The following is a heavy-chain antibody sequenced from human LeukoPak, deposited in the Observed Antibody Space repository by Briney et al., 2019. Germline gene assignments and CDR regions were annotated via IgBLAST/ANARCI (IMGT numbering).Heavy chain of an antibody. CDR2: ISGSGGST. CDR1: GFTFSSYA. Sequence: PGGSLRLSCAASGFTFSSYAMSWVRQAPGKGLEWVSAISGSGGSTYYADSVKGRFTISRDNSKNTLYLQMNSLRAEDTAVYYCAIDQGPTYYDFWSGYNWFDPWGQGTLVTVSS. D-gene: IGHD3-3*01. J-gene: IGHJ5*02. V-gene: IGHV3-23*01. CDR3: AIDQGPTYYDFWSGYNWFDP.